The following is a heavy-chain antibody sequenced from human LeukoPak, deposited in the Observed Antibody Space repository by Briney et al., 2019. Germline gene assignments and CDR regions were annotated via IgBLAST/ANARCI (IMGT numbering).Heavy chain of an antibody. V-gene: IGHV1-24*01. CDR1: GYSLTELS. CDR3: STDAGYCNSTTCSYYFDY. CDR2: FDPEDGEI. Sequence: ASVKVSCKVSGYSLTELSIHWVRQAPGKGLEWMGGFDPEDGEIRYARKFQGRVTMTEDRSTDTAYMQLSSLRSEDTAVYYCSTDAGYCNSTTCSYYFDYWGQGTLVSVSS. D-gene: IGHD2/OR15-2a*01. J-gene: IGHJ4*02.